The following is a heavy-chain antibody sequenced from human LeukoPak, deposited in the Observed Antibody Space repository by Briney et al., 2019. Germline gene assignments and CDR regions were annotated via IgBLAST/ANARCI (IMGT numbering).Heavy chain of an antibody. V-gene: IGHV1-2*02. D-gene: IGHD4-17*01. CDR1: GYTFTGYY. CDR3: ARDGVDYGGKPFDY. J-gene: IGHJ4*02. CDR2: INPNSGGT. Sequence: ASVKVSCKASGYTFTGYYMHWVRQAPGQGLEWMGWINPNSGGTSYAQKFQGRVTMTRDTSISTAYMELSRLRSDDTAVYYCARDGVDYGGKPFDYWGQGTLVTVSS.